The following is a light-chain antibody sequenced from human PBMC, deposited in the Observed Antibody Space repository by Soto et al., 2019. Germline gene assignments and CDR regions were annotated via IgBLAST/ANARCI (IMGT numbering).Light chain of an antibody. J-gene: IGLJ2*01. CDR3: QVWDSTSDHVV. CDR2: DDS. V-gene: IGLV3-21*02. Sequence: SYELTQPPSVSVAPGQTARIACGGNNIGSESVHWYRQKPGQAPVLVVYDDSDRPSGIPERFSGSNSGNTATLTISRVEAGDEADYYCQVWDSTSDHVVFGGGTKVTVL. CDR1: NIGSES.